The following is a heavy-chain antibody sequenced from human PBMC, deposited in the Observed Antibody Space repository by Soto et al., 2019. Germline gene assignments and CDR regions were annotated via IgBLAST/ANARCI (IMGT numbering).Heavy chain of an antibody. CDR1: GFTFSSYA. V-gene: IGHV3-30-3*01. Sequence: VQLVESGGGVVQPGRSLRLSCAASGFTFSSYAMHWVRQAPGKGLEWVAVISYDGSNKYYADSVKGRFTISRDNSKNTLYLQMNSLRAEDTAVYYCASGDYYIDYWGQGTLVTVSS. D-gene: IGHD4-17*01. CDR2: ISYDGSNK. J-gene: IGHJ4*02. CDR3: ASGDYYIDY.